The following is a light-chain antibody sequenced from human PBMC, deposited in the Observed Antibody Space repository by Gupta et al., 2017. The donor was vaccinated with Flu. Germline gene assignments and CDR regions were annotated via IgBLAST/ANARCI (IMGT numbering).Light chain of an antibody. CDR3: QQYGSSYT. CDR1: QSVSSSY. Sequence: EIVLTQSPGTLSLYPGERATLSCRASQSVSSSYLAWYHQKPGQAPRLLNYGASSRATVIPDRFSGSWSGTDFTLTSSRLEPEDFAVYYCQQYGSSYTFGQGTKLEIK. J-gene: IGKJ2*01. V-gene: IGKV3-20*01. CDR2: GAS.